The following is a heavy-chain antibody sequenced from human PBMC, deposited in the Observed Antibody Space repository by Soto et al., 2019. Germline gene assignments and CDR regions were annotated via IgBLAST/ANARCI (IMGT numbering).Heavy chain of an antibody. V-gene: IGHV4-39*01. CDR3: VQTGGLSYYYGMDV. CDR2: IPYSGRT. D-gene: IGHD7-27*01. Sequence: QLQVQESGPGLVKPSETLSLTCTVSGGSISTSNSYWGWIRQPPEKGLEWIASIPYSGRTYYNPSLKSRVTISVDTSKNQVTLKLSSVTAADTAIYYCVQTGGLSYYYGMDVWGQGTTVTVSS. CDR1: GGSISTSNSY. J-gene: IGHJ6*02.